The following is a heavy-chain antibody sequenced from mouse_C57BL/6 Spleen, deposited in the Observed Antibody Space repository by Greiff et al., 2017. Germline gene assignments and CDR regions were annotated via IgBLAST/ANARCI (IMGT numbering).Heavy chain of an antibody. Sequence: DVKLQESGPGLVKPSQSLSLTCSVTGYSITSGYYWNWIRQFPGNKLEWMGYISYDGSNNYNPSLKNRISITRDTSKNQFFLKLNSVTTEDTATYYCARIITTAGDAMDYWGQGTSVTVSS. V-gene: IGHV3-6*01. CDR1: GYSITSGYY. J-gene: IGHJ4*01. D-gene: IGHD1-1*01. CDR2: ISYDGSN. CDR3: ARIITTAGDAMDY.